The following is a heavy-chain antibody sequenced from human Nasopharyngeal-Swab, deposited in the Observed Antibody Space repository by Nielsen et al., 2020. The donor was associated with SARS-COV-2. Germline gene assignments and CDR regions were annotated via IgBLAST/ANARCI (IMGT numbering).Heavy chain of an antibody. D-gene: IGHD3-3*01. J-gene: IGHJ6*02. CDR3: ARLLRFLEWLHLPDYYYGMDV. Sequence: RQAPGKGLEWVSYISSSSSYTNYADSVKGRFTISRDNAKNSLYLQMNSLRAEDTAVYYCARLLRFLEWLHLPDYYYGMDVWDQGTPVPVSS. V-gene: IGHV3-11*03. CDR2: ISSSSSYT.